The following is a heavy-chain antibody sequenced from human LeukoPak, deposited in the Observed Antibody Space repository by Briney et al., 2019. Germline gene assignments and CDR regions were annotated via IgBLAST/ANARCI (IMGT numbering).Heavy chain of an antibody. CDR2: ISSSSSYI. CDR3: ARGLAPHCSSTSCLNWYFDL. V-gene: IGHV3-21*01. D-gene: IGHD2-2*01. CDR1: GFSFTTHA. J-gene: IGHJ2*01. Sequence: GGSLRLSCVASGFSFTTHAMGWVRQAPGKGLEWVSSISSSSSYIYYADSVKGRFTISRDNAKNSLYLQMNSLRAEDTAVYYCARGLAPHCSSTSCLNWYFDLWGRGTLVTVSS.